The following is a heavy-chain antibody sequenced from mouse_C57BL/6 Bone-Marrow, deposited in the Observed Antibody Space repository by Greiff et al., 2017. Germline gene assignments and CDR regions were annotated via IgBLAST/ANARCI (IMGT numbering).Heavy chain of an antibody. CDR2: SRNKANDYTT. Sequence: EVMLVESGGGLVQSGRSLRLSCATSGFTFSDFYMEWVRQAPGKGLEWIAASRNKANDYTTEYSASVKGRFIVSRDTSQSILYLQMNALRAEDTAIYYCARELEDWYFDVWGTGTTVTVSS. CDR3: ARELEDWYFDV. J-gene: IGHJ1*03. V-gene: IGHV7-1*01. CDR1: GFTFSDFY.